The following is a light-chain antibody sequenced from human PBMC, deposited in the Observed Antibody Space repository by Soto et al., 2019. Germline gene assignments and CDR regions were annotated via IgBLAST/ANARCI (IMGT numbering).Light chain of an antibody. V-gene: IGKV3-20*01. CDR2: GAS. CDR3: QPYGSSTWT. Sequence: EIVLTQSPGTLSLSPGERATLSCRASQSVSSSYLAWYQQKPGQAPRLLIYGASSRATGIPDRFRGSGSGRDSTLTISRLEPEDFAVYYCQPYGSSTWTFGQGTKVEIK. J-gene: IGKJ1*01. CDR1: QSVSSSY.